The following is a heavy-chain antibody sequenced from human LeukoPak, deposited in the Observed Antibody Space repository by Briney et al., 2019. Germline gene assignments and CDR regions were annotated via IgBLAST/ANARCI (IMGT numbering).Heavy chain of an antibody. J-gene: IGHJ4*02. D-gene: IGHD3-10*01. CDR3: ARAAYGSGSSYFDY. CDR2: ISYDGSNK. V-gene: IGHV3-30-3*01. CDR1: GFTFSSYA. Sequence: PGGSLRLSCAASGFTFSSYAMHWVRQAPGKGLEWVAVISYDGSNKYYADSVRGRFTISRDNSKNTLYLQMNSLRAEDTAVYYCARAAYGSGSSYFDYWGQGTLVTVSS.